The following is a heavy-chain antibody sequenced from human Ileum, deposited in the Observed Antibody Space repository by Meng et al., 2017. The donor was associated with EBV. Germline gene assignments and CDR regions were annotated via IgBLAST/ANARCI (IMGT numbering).Heavy chain of an antibody. CDR2: VNYNGDS. J-gene: IGHJ4*02. D-gene: IGHD1-26*01. CDR3: ARDLRVGGAFDY. CDR1: GASVTSSGYY. V-gene: IGHV4-61*08. Sequence: HVQLQHSGQGLVRPSETLSLTCTVSGASVTSSGYYWSWLRQSPGKGLEWLGYVNYNGDSTYNPSLKSRVTIFIDTSKKQFYLNLTSATAADTAIYYCARDLRVGGAFDYWGQGTLVTVSS.